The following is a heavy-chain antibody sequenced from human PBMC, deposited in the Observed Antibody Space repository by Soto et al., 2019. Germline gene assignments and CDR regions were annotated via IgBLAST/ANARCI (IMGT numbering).Heavy chain of an antibody. D-gene: IGHD3-10*01. V-gene: IGHV3-23*01. CDR2: ISGSGGST. CDR1: GFTFSSYA. Sequence: GSLRLSCAASGFTFSSYAMSWARQAPGKGLEWVSAISGSGGSTYYADSVKGRFTISRDNSMNTLYLQMNSLRAEDTAVYYCAKERGITMVRGVIITSAAGIYGMDVWGQGTTVTVSS. J-gene: IGHJ6*02. CDR3: AKERGITMVRGVIITSAAGIYGMDV.